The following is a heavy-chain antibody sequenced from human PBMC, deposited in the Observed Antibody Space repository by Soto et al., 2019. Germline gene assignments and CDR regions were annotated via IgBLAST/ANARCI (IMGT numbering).Heavy chain of an antibody. D-gene: IGHD3-16*01. CDR3: ARKDVRGSSPYYFDY. CDR1: GGSFSGYY. Sequence: PSETLSLTCAVYGGSFSGYYWSWIRQPPGKGLEWIGEINHSGSTNYNPSLKSRVTISVDTSKNQFSLKLSSVTAADTAVYYCARKDVRGSSPYYFDYWGQXTLVTVSS. CDR2: INHSGST. J-gene: IGHJ4*02. V-gene: IGHV4-34*01.